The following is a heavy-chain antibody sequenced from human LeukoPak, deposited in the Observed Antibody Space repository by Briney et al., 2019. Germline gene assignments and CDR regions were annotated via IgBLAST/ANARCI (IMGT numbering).Heavy chain of an antibody. CDR2: IYYSGST. CDR3: ARDPGDYGDYPDAFDI. J-gene: IGHJ3*02. V-gene: IGHV4-39*07. CDR1: GGSISSSSYY. D-gene: IGHD4-17*01. Sequence: PSETLSLTCTVSGGSISSSSYYWGWIRQPPGKGLEWIGSIYYSGSTYYNPSLKSRVTISVDTSKSQFSLKLSSVTAADTAVYYCARDPGDYGDYPDAFDIWGQGTMVTVSS.